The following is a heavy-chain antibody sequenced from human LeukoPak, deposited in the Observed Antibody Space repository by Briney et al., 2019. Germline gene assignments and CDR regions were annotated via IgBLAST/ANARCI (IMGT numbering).Heavy chain of an antibody. CDR3: ARASTYYDILTGYYH. CDR1: GLTFSSYA. V-gene: IGHV3-30-3*01. Sequence: PGRSLRLSCAASGLTFSSYAMHWVRQAPGKGLEWVAVISYDGSNKYYADSVKGRFTISRDNSKNTLYLQMNSLRAEDTAVYYCARASTYYDILTGYYHWGQGTLVTVSS. D-gene: IGHD3-9*01. CDR2: ISYDGSNK. J-gene: IGHJ5*02.